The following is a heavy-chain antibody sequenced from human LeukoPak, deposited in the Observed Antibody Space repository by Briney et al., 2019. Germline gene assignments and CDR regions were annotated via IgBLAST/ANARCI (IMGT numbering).Heavy chain of an antibody. D-gene: IGHD3-22*01. CDR3: ARTTMIAGDY. Sequence: GGSLRLSCAASGFTFSSYSMSWVSQAPGKGMEWVSSISSSSSYIYYADSVKGRFTISRDNAKNSLYLQMNSLRAEDTAVYYCARTTMIAGDYWGQGTLVTVSS. CDR2: ISSSSSYI. V-gene: IGHV3-21*01. J-gene: IGHJ4*02. CDR1: GFTFSSYS.